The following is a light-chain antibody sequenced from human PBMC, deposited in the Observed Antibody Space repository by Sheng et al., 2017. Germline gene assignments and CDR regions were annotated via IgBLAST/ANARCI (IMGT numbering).Light chain of an antibody. CDR2: GAS. CDR3: QQYFSTPYT. CDR1: QGIATRS. V-gene: IGKV1-NL1*01. Sequence: DIQMTQSPSSLSASIGDRVSLTCRASQGIATRSLAWYQQKPGKAPKLLLYGASSLESGVPSRFSGSGSGTDYTLAISSLQPEDFATYYCQQYFSTPYTFGQGTKLEI. J-gene: IGKJ2*01.